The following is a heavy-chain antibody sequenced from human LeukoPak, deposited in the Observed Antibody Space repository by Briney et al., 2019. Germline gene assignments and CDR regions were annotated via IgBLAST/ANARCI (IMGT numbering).Heavy chain of an antibody. CDR2: IIPIFGTA. V-gene: IGHV1-69*13. J-gene: IGHJ6*02. D-gene: IGHD6-13*01. CDR1: GGTFSSYA. Sequence: SVKVSFTASGGTFSSYAISWVRQAPGQGLEWMGGIIPIFGTANYAQKFQGRVTITADESTSTAYMELSSLRSEDTAVYYCTKRSGGRSIAASTDYYYDMDVWGQGTTVTVSS. CDR3: TKRSGGRSIAASTDYYYDMDV.